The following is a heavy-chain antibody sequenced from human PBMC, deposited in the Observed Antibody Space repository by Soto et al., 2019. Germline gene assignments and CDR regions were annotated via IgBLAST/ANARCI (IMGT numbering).Heavy chain of an antibody. CDR3: AKDRFGYSSGWQDY. CDR2: ISWNSGSI. Sequence: SGGGLVQPGRSLRLSCAASGFTFDDYAMHWVQQAPGKGLEWVSGISWNSGSIGYADSVKGRFTISRDNAKNSLYLQMSSLRAEDTALYYCAKDRFGYSSGWQDYWGQGTLVTVSS. J-gene: IGHJ4*02. CDR1: GFTFDDYA. V-gene: IGHV3-9*01. D-gene: IGHD6-19*01.